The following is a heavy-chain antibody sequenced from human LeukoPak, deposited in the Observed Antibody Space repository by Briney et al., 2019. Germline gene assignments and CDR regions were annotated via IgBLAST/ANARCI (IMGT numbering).Heavy chain of an antibody. CDR2: IYPGDSDT. D-gene: IGHD5-18*01. V-gene: IGHV5-51*01. J-gene: IGHJ3*02. Sequence: GESLKISCKGSGYSFTSYWIGWVRQMPGKGLVWMGIIYPGDSDTRYSPSFQGQVTISADKSSSTAYLQWSSLKASDTAMYYCARPGRLWSRDYAFDIWGQGTMVTVSS. CDR3: ARPGRLWSRDYAFDI. CDR1: GYSFTSYW.